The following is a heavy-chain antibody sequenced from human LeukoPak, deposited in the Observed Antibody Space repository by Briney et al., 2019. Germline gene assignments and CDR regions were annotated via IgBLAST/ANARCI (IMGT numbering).Heavy chain of an antibody. D-gene: IGHD6-19*01. J-gene: IGHJ6*02. CDR2: INHSGST. V-gene: IGHV4-34*01. CDR3: ARDARRESYRYSSGWYYYYYGMDV. Sequence: KPSETLSLTCAVYGGSFSGYYWSWIRQPPGKGLEWIGEINHSGSTNYNPSLKSRVTISVDTSKNQFSLKLSSVAAADTAAYYCARDARRESYRYSSGWYYYYYGMDVWGQGTTVTVSS. CDR1: GGSFSGYY.